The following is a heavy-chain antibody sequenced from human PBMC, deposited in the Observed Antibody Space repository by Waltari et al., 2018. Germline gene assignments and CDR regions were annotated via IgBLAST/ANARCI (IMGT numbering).Heavy chain of an antibody. V-gene: IGHV3-9*01. D-gene: IGHD1-20*01. CDR3: AKVLLTDDAFDI. CDR1: GFTFDDYA. Sequence: EVQLVESGGGLVQPGRSLRLSCAASGFTFDDYAMHCVRQAPGKGLEWVSGISWNSGSIGYADSVKGRFTISRDNAKNSLYLQMNSLRAEDTALYYCAKVLLTDDAFDIWGQGTMVTVSS. J-gene: IGHJ3*02. CDR2: ISWNSGSI.